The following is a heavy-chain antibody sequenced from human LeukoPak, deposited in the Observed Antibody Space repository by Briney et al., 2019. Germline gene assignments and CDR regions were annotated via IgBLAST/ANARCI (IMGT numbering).Heavy chain of an antibody. CDR2: INPNSGGT. CDR1: GHTFTGYY. D-gene: IGHD2-2*01. CDR3: AREGGIPAARYSTDY. V-gene: IGHV1-2*02. J-gene: IGHJ4*02. Sequence: ASVKVSCKASGHTFTGYYMHWVQQAPGQGLEWMGWINPNSGGTNYAQKFQGRVTMTRDTSISTAYMELSRLRSDDTAVYYCAREGGIPAARYSTDYWGQGTLVTVSS.